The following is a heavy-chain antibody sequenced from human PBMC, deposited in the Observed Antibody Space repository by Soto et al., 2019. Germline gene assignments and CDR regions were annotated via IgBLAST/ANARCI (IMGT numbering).Heavy chain of an antibody. Sequence: SETLSLTCTVSGCSISSYYWSWIRQPPGKGLEWIGYIYYSGSTNYNPSLKSRVTISVDTSKNQFSLKLSSVTAADTAVYYCGSGKGVPAALGYYYMDVWGKGTTVTVSS. J-gene: IGHJ6*03. CDR2: IYYSGST. CDR3: GSGKGVPAALGYYYMDV. D-gene: IGHD2-2*01. CDR1: GCSISSYY. V-gene: IGHV4-59*01.